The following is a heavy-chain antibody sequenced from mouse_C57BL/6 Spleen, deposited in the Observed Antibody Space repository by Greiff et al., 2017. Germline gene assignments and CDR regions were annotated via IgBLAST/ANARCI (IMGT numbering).Heavy chain of an antibody. V-gene: IGHV2-2*01. CDR2: IWSGGST. CDR3: ARKGGYYGSLAY. J-gene: IGHJ3*01. CDR1: GFSLTSYG. Sequence: QVQLKESGPGLVQPSQSLSITCTVSGFSLTSYGVHWVRQSPGKGLEWLGVIWSGGSTDYNAAFISRLSISKDNSKSQVFFKMNSLQADDTAIYYCARKGGYYGSLAYWGQGTLVTVSA. D-gene: IGHD1-1*01.